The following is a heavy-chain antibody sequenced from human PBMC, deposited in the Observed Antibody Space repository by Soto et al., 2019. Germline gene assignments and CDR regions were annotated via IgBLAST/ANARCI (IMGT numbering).Heavy chain of an antibody. Sequence: GGSLRLSCAASGFTFSSYAMSWVRQAPGKGLEWVSDISGAGGSTDYADSVKGRFTISRDNSKNTLFLQMNSLRPEDTAVYYCAKGKSGYYSYFDYWGQGTLVTVSS. V-gene: IGHV3-23*01. CDR3: AKGKSGYYSYFDY. J-gene: IGHJ4*02. D-gene: IGHD3-22*01. CDR2: ISGAGGST. CDR1: GFTFSSYA.